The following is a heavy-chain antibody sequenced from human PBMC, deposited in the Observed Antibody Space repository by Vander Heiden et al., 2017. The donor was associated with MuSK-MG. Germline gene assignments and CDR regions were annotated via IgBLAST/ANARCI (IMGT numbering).Heavy chain of an antibody. Sequence: EVQLVESGGGLVTPGGFLRLSCAASRLTFSNKAMNWVRQAPGKGLEWVSSISSSSSYIYYADSVNGRFTISRDNAKNSLYLHMNSLRAEDSAVYYCAGAPRGENFFFDYWGQGTQVTVSS. V-gene: IGHV3-21*01. CDR1: RLTFSNKA. CDR3: AGAPRGENFFFDY. CDR2: ISSSSSYI. D-gene: IGHD1-7*01. J-gene: IGHJ4*02.